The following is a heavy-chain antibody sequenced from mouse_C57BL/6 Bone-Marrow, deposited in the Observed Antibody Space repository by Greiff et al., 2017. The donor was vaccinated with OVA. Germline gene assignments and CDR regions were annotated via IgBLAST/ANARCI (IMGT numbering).Heavy chain of an antibody. CDR2: INPGSGGT. V-gene: IGHV1-54*01. Sequence: VQLQQSGAELVRPGTSVKVSCKASGYAFTNYLIEWVKQRPGQGLEWIGVINPGSGGTNYNEKYKGKATLTADKSSSTAYMQLSSLTSEDSAVYFCARLGGGWGQGTTLTVSS. D-gene: IGHD4-1*01. CDR3: ARLGGG. CDR1: GYAFTNYL. J-gene: IGHJ2*01.